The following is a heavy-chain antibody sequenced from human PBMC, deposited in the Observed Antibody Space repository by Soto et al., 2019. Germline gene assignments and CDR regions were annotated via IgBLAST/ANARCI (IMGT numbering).Heavy chain of an antibody. D-gene: IGHD1-26*01. CDR3: ATASLVGASYFDY. CDR1: GFTVSSNY. J-gene: IGHJ4*02. V-gene: IGHV3-53*01. Sequence: PGASVILSCAASGFTVSSNYVRWVRQTRGKGLEWVSIIFSGGDTYYADSVKGRFTISRDNSKNTVYLQMNSLGAEDTAVYYCATASLVGASYFDYWGQGTPVTVSS. CDR2: IFSGGDT.